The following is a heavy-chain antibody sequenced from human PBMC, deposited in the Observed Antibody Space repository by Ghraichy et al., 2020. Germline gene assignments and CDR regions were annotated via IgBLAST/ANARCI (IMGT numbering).Heavy chain of an antibody. CDR1: GFTFSNYW. D-gene: IGHD1-26*01. Sequence: GESLNISCAASGFTFSNYWMSWVRQAPGEGLEWVANIKEDGSEKYPVDSVKGRFTISRDKAKNSLYLQMHSLRAEDTAVYYCTRAGRPADPWGRGTLVIVSS. V-gene: IGHV3-7*03. J-gene: IGHJ2*01. CDR3: TRAGRPADP. CDR2: IKEDGSEK.